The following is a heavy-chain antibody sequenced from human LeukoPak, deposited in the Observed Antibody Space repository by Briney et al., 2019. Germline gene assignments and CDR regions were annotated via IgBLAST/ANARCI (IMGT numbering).Heavy chain of an antibody. J-gene: IGHJ3*02. Sequence: ASVKVSCKASGYTFTGYYMHWVRQAPGQGLEWMGWINPNSGGTNYAQKFQGRVTMTRDTSISTAYMELSRLRSDDTAVYYCARVELRLVDAFDIWGQGTMVTVSS. V-gene: IGHV1-2*02. CDR1: GYTFTGYY. CDR2: INPNSGGT. CDR3: ARVELRLVDAFDI. D-gene: IGHD3-16*01.